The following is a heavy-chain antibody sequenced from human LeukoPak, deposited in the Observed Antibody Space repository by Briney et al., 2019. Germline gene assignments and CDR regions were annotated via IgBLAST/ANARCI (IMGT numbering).Heavy chain of an antibody. CDR1: GFTFSSYS. V-gene: IGHV3-21*01. D-gene: IGHD3-10*01. Sequence: AGGSLRLSCAASGFTFSSYSMTWVRQAPGKGLEWVSSISSSSSYTYYADSVKGRFTISRDNAKNSLYVQMNSLRVEDTAVYYCARSQFGELLNGFDYWGQGTLVTVSS. CDR2: ISSSSSYT. CDR3: ARSQFGELLNGFDY. J-gene: IGHJ4*02.